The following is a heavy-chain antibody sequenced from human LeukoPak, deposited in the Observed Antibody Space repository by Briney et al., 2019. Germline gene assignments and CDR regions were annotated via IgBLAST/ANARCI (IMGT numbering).Heavy chain of an antibody. D-gene: IGHD4-17*01. Sequence: SETLSLTCTVSGDSITRHYWNWIRQSPGKELEWIGYIHYTGSTNTNPSLRNRVTISVDTSNSQFSLKLNSVTAADTAVYSCARSGDSPSFDSWGQGTLVTVSS. J-gene: IGHJ4*02. V-gene: IGHV4-59*11. CDR3: ARSGDSPSFDS. CDR2: IHYTGST. CDR1: GDSITRHY.